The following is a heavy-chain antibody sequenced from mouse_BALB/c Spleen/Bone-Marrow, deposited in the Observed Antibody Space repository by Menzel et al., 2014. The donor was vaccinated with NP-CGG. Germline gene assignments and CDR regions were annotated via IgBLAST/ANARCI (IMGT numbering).Heavy chain of an antibody. D-gene: IGHD1-1*01. CDR3: ARLRGFFAMDY. CDR2: ISYDGSY. J-gene: IGHJ4*01. V-gene: IGHV3-6*02. Sequence: EVKLVESGPGLVKPSQSLSLPCSVTGYSITSGYYWNWIRQFPGNKLEWMGFISYDGSYDYNPSLKNRISITRDTSKNQFFLKLNSVTTEDTATYYCARLRGFFAMDYWGQGTSVTVSS. CDR1: GYSITSGYY.